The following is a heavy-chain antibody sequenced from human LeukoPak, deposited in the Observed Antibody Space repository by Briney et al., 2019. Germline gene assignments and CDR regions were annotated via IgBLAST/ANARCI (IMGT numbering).Heavy chain of an antibody. Sequence: PGGSLRLSCAASGFTFSSYWMSWVRQAPGKGLEWVSAISGSGGSTYYADSVKGRFTISRDNSKNTLYLQMNSLRAEDTAVYYCAKDELGYCSGGSCYPDYWGQGTLVTVSS. D-gene: IGHD2-15*01. V-gene: IGHV3-23*01. J-gene: IGHJ4*02. CDR2: ISGSGGST. CDR3: AKDELGYCSGGSCYPDY. CDR1: GFTFSSYW.